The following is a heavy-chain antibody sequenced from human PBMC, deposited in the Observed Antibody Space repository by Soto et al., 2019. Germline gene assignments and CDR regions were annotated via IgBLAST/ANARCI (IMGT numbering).Heavy chain of an antibody. CDR2: ISYDGINK. CDR1: GFTFSSYG. J-gene: IGHJ2*01. V-gene: IGHV3-30*18. D-gene: IGHD7-27*01. CDR3: AKAANWGAYWYFDL. Sequence: QVQLVESGGGVVQPGRSLRLSCAASGFTFSSYGMHWVRQAPGKGLEWVAVISYDGINKYYADSVKGRFTISRDNSKNTLYLQMNSLRAEDTAVYYCAKAANWGAYWYFDLWGRGTLVTVSS.